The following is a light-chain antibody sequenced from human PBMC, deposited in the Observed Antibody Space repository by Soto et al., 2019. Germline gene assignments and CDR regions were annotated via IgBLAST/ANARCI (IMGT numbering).Light chain of an antibody. J-gene: IGKJ1*01. CDR1: QSVGSSY. Sequence: EIVLTQSPGTLSLSPGERATLSCRASQSVGSSYLAWYQQKPGQAPRLLIYGASSRATGIPDRFSGSGSGTDFTLTISRLEPEDFAVYYCLQYGSSPLTFGQGTKVEIK. CDR2: GAS. V-gene: IGKV3-20*01. CDR3: LQYGSSPLT.